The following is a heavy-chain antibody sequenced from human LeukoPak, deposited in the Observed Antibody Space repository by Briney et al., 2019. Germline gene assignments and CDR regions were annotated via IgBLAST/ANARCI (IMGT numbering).Heavy chain of an antibody. D-gene: IGHD6-19*01. CDR3: SGYSSGLNWFDP. CDR2: INHSGST. Sequence: SETLSLTCAVYGGSFSGYYWSGIRQPPGKGLEWIGEINHSGSTNYNPSLKSRVTISVDTSKNQFSLKLSSVTAADTAVYYCSGYSSGLNWFDPWGQGTLVTVSS. CDR1: GGSFSGYY. V-gene: IGHV4-34*01. J-gene: IGHJ5*02.